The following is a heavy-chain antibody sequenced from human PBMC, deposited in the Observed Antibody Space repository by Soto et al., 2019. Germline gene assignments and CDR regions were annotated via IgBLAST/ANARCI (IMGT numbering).Heavy chain of an antibody. CDR1: GGSISNSSYY. CDR2: IHYSGST. Sequence: SETLSLTCTVSGGSISNSSYYWGWIRQPPGKGLEWIGNIHYSGSTHYNPSLKSRVTISVDTSKNQFSLKLSSVTAADTAVYYCARGVIAVAGTGGLNWFDPWGQGTLVTVSS. J-gene: IGHJ5*02. V-gene: IGHV4-39*07. CDR3: ARGVIAVAGTGGLNWFDP. D-gene: IGHD6-19*01.